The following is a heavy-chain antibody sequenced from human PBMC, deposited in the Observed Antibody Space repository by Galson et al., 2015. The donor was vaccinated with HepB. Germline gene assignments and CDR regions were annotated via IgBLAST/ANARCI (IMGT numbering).Heavy chain of an antibody. CDR3: AKNHGRYSSSWHNWFDP. V-gene: IGHV3-23*01. D-gene: IGHD6-13*01. Sequence: SLRLSCAASGFTFSSYAMSWVRQAPGKGLEWVSAISGSGGSTYYADSVKGRFTISRDNSKNTLYLQMNSLRAEDTAVYYCAKNHGRYSSSWHNWFDPWGQGTLVTVSS. J-gene: IGHJ5*02. CDR1: GFTFSSYA. CDR2: ISGSGGST.